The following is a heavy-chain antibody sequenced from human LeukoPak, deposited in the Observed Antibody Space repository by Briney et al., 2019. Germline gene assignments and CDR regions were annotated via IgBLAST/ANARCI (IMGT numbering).Heavy chain of an antibody. CDR1: GFTVSSIH. CDR2: TYTGGNS. Sequence: GGSLRLSCAASGFTVSSIHMVWVRQAPGKGLEWISVTYTGGNSYYADSVKGRFIISRDISKNTLYLQMNSLRAEDSALYYCARGGRGSAAVVAPRSFDIWGQGTMVTVSS. J-gene: IGHJ3*02. D-gene: IGHD3-22*01. CDR3: ARGGRGSAAVVAPRSFDI. V-gene: IGHV3-53*01.